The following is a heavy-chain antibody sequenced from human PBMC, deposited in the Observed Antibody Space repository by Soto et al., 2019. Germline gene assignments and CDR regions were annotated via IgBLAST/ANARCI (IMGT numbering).Heavy chain of an antibody. D-gene: IGHD3-10*01. V-gene: IGHV3-48*01. J-gene: IGHJ4*02. CDR1: GFTFSSYS. Sequence: PGGSLRLSCAASGFTFSSYSMNWVRQAPGKGLEWVSYISSSSSTIYYADSVKGRFTISRDNAKNSLYLQMNSLRAEDTAVYYCARDFVPWTPYDYGSGSYSVGPKYFDYWGQGTLVTVSS. CDR3: ARDFVPWTPYDYGSGSYSVGPKYFDY. CDR2: ISSSSSTI.